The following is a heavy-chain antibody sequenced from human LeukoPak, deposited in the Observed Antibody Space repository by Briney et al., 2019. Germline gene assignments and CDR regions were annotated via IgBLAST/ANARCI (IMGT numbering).Heavy chain of an antibody. CDR2: ISGSGGST. J-gene: IGHJ3*02. CDR1: RLTFSSSP. D-gene: IGHD1-26*01. CDR3: AKDGECIVRATAFDI. V-gene: IGHV3-23*01. Sequence: GGCLRLSCAVSRLTFSSSPMRSVRQARGKGLEWVPAISGSGGSTYYADSVKGRFTISRDNAKTTLYLQMNSLRAEDAAVYYCAKDGECIVRATAFDIWGQGTMVTVSS.